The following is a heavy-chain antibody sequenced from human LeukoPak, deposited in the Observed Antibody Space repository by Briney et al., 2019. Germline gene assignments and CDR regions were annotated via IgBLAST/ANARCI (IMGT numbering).Heavy chain of an antibody. CDR2: ISSSSSTI. CDR1: GLAFSRYS. CDR3: ASDPIAP. V-gene: IGHV3-48*01. D-gene: IGHD6-13*01. Sequence: GGSLRLSCAASGLAFSRYSMNWVRQAPGKGVDWVSYISSSSSTIYYADSVKGRFTISRDNAKNSLYLQMNSLRAEDTAVYYCASDPIAPWGQGALVTVSS. J-gene: IGHJ5*02.